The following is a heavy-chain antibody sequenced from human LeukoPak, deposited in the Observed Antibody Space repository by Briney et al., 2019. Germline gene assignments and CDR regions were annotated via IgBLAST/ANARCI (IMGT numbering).Heavy chain of an antibody. CDR1: GFTFSSYA. J-gene: IGHJ4*02. V-gene: IGHV3-23*01. CDR2: ITDSGGST. CDR3: FLSPPAAIRRKTPREYSSSSGVIYYFDY. D-gene: IGHD6-6*01. Sequence: GGSLRLSCAASGFTFSSYAMSWVRQAPGKGPEWVSTITDSGGSTYYADSVKGRFTISRDNSKNTLYLQMNSLRAEDTAVYYCFLSPPAAIRRKTPREYSSSSGVIYYFDYWGQGTLVTVSS.